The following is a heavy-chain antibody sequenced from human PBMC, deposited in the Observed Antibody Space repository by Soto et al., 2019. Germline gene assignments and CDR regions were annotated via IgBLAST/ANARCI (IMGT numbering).Heavy chain of an antibody. J-gene: IGHJ4*02. CDR2: IYWDDDK. CDR1: GFSLTTSGVG. D-gene: IGHD3-3*01. Sequence: QITLNESGPTQVKPRQTLTLTCTISGFSLTTSGVGVGWIRQSPGKAPEWLALIYWDDDKRYSPSLKSRLTLTKDTSKNQVVLTMADLDPADTATYYCAHRVLRTVFGLVTTTAIYFDFWGQGTPVAVSS. CDR3: AHRVLRTVFGLVTTTAIYFDF. V-gene: IGHV2-5*02.